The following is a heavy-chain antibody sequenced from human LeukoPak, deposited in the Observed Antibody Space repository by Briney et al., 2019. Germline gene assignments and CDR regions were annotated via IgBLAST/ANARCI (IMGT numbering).Heavy chain of an antibody. D-gene: IGHD2-2*01. Sequence: PSETLSLTCTVSGGSISSYYWSWIRQPPGKGLEWIGYIYYSGSTNYNPSLKSRVTISVGTSKNQFSLKLSSVTAADTAVYYCARGDIVVVPEDYYYYGMDVWGQGTTVTVSS. V-gene: IGHV4-59*01. CDR1: GGSISSYY. CDR2: IYYSGST. CDR3: ARGDIVVVPEDYYYYGMDV. J-gene: IGHJ6*02.